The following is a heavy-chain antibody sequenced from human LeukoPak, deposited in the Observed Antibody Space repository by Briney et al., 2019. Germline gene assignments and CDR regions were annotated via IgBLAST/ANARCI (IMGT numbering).Heavy chain of an antibody. V-gene: IGHV3-66*04. CDR1: GFTVSRNY. J-gene: IGHJ4*02. D-gene: IGHD3-16*01. CDR2: IYSGGST. CDR3: ARRPPGGSYGYDY. Sequence: GGSLRLSCAASGFTVSRNYMSWVRQAPGKGLEWVSVIYSGGSTYYADSVKGRFTISRDNSENTLYLQMNSLRAEDTAVYYCARRPPGGSYGYDYWGQGTLVAVSS.